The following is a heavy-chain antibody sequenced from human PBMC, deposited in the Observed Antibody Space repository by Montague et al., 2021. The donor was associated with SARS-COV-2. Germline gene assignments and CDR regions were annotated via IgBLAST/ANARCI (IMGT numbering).Heavy chain of an antibody. J-gene: IGHJ5*01. CDR3: TRGLLRINMMVVVFTGGQFWFDS. CDR2: INDGGTT. CDR1: GGSISSSSYY. V-gene: IGHV4-39*07. D-gene: IGHD3-22*01. Sequence: SETLSLTCTVSGGSISSSSYYWGWIRQPPGKGLEWVGEINDGGTTNYNPSLKSRVTVSVDSSKNQFSLKLTSVTAADTAVYYCTRGLLRINMMVVVFTGGQFWFDSWGQGTQVAVSS.